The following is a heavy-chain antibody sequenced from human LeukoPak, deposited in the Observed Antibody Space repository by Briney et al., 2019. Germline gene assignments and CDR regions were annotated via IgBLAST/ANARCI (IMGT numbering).Heavy chain of an antibody. CDR1: GFTVSSNH. J-gene: IGHJ5*02. CDR2: IYSGGST. Sequence: GGSLRLSCAASGFTVSSNHMSWVRQAPGKGLEWVSVIYSGGSTYYADSVKGRFTISRDNSKNTLYLQMNSLRAEDTAVYYCAGAMYSSSWYGCWCDAWGEGTLVTVSS. V-gene: IGHV3-66*01. CDR3: AGAMYSSSWYGCWCDA. D-gene: IGHD6-13*01.